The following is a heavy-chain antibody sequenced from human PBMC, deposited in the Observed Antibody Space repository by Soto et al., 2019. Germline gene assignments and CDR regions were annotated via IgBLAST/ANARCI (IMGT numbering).Heavy chain of an antibody. CDR2: LSGSGSLS. CDR1: GFTFNTFA. J-gene: IGHJ4*02. Sequence: EVLLLESGGGLVQPGGSLRLSCAASGFTFNTFAMTWVRQAPGKGLEWVSALSGSGSLSYYADSVKGRFTISRDNSKNTMYLQMNNLSVDETAVYFCARDRGGALDFWGQGTLVTVSS. V-gene: IGHV3-23*01. CDR3: ARDRGGALDF. D-gene: IGHD2-15*01.